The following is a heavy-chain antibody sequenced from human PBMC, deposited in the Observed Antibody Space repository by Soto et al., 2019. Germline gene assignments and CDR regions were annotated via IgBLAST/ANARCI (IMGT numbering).Heavy chain of an antibody. D-gene: IGHD3-16*01. CDR2: IIPVFGTT. J-gene: IGHJ4*02. Sequence: QEQLVQSGPEVKKPGSSVKVSCRDSGGLFSSFAISWVRQAPGQGLEWLGGIIPVFGTTNYAEKFQDRVTFTADESTNKAYMELSSLTSGDTAIYYCARGGGPYVWFNEFWGQGTLVTVSS. V-gene: IGHV1-69*01. CDR3: ARGGGPYVWFNEF. CDR1: GGLFSSFA.